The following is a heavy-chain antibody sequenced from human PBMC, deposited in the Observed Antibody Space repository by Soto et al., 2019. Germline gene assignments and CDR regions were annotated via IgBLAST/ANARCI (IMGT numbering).Heavy chain of an antibody. CDR1: GYTLTELS. D-gene: IGHD2-15*01. CDR2: SDPEDGET. V-gene: IGHV1-24*01. J-gene: IGHJ3*02. Sequence: ASVKVSCKVSGYTLTELSMHWVRQAPGKGLEWMGGSDPEDGETIYAQKFQGRVTMTEDTSTDTAYMELSSLRSEDTAVYYCATDRGSGGSYVDAFDIWGQGTMVTVSS. CDR3: ATDRGSGGSYVDAFDI.